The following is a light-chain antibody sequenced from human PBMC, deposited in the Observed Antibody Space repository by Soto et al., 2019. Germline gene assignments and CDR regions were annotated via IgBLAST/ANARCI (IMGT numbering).Light chain of an antibody. Sequence: DIVMTQSPDSLAVSLGERATINCKSSQSVLYSSNNKNYLAWYQQKPGQPPKLLIYWASTRESGVPDRLSGSGSGTDFTLTISSLQAEDVAGYYCQQYYRSPWTFGQGTKVEIK. V-gene: IGKV4-1*01. CDR1: QSVLYSSNNKNY. CDR3: QQYYRSPWT. J-gene: IGKJ1*01. CDR2: WAS.